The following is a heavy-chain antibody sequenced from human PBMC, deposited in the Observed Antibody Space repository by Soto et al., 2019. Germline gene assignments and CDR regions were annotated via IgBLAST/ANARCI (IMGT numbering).Heavy chain of an antibody. CDR1: GFTFSSYS. D-gene: IGHD5-12*01. V-gene: IGHV3-48*02. J-gene: IGHJ6*02. CDR3: ARDEVATIQNYYYGMDV. CDR2: ISSSSSTI. Sequence: HPGGSLRLSCAASGFTFSSYSMNWVRQAPGKGLEWVSYISSSSSTIYYADSVKGRFTISRDNAKNSLYLQMNSLRDEDTAVYYCARDEVATIQNYYYGMDVWGQGTTVTVSS.